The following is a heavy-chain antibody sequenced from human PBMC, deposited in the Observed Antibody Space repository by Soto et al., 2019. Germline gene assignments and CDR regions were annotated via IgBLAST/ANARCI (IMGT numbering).Heavy chain of an antibody. CDR1: GFTFSTYW. Sequence: GGSLRLSCAASGFTFSTYWMQWVRQVPGEGLVWVSSISENGGITTYADSVKGRFTISRDNATNTLYLQMNGLRVEDTAIYYCAREYYSSGTHWGQGTLVTVSS. J-gene: IGHJ1*01. D-gene: IGHD3-10*01. CDR2: ISENGGIT. V-gene: IGHV3-74*01. CDR3: AREYYSSGTH.